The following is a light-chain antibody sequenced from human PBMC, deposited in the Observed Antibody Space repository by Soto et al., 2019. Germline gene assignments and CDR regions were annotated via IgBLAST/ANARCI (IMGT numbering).Light chain of an antibody. Sequence: EIVLKQSPGTLSLSPGERATLSCRASQSVSSNLAWYQQKPGQAPRLLIYGASNRATGIPARFSGSGSGTDFTLTISRLEPEDFAVYYCLQRSDWRTVGRGTKVDIK. CDR1: QSVSSN. CDR3: LQRSDWRT. J-gene: IGKJ1*01. V-gene: IGKV3-11*01. CDR2: GAS.